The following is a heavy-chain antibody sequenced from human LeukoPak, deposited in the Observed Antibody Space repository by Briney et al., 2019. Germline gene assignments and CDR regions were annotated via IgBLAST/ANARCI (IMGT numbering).Heavy chain of an antibody. Sequence: SETLSLTCTVSGGPISSGGYYWSWIRQPPGKGLEWIGYIYYSGSTYYNPSLKSRVTISVDTSKNQFSLKLSSVAAADTAVYYCARSGFYYDSSGYYPLDYWGQGTPVTVSS. D-gene: IGHD3-22*01. CDR2: IYYSGST. CDR3: ARSGFYYDSSGYYPLDY. V-gene: IGHV4-31*03. J-gene: IGHJ4*02. CDR1: GGPISSGGYY.